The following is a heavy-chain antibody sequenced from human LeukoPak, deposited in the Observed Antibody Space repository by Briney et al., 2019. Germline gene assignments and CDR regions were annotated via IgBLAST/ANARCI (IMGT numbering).Heavy chain of an antibody. CDR3: ARSFAVAGHFDY. CDR2: ISGSGGST. J-gene: IGHJ4*02. Sequence: GGSLRLSCAASGFTFSSYGMSWVRQAPGKGLEWVSAISGSGGSTYYADSVKGRFTISRDNTKNTLYLQMNSLRAEDTAVYYCARSFAVAGHFDYWGQGTLVTVSS. CDR1: GFTFSSYG. D-gene: IGHD6-19*01. V-gene: IGHV3-23*01.